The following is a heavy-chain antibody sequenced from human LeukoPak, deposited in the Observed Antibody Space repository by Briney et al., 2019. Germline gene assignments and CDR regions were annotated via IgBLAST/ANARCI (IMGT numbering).Heavy chain of an antibody. CDR2: IYWDDDK. V-gene: IGHV2-5*02. D-gene: IGHD3-10*01. CDR1: GFSLTTSGVG. Sequence: SGPTLVNPTQTLTLTCTFSGFSLTTSGVGVGWIRQPPGKALEWLALIYWDDDKRYSPSLENRLTIAKDTSKNQVVLTLTNMDPVDTATYFCALSRYYGSGNFYVDYWGQGTLVTVSS. J-gene: IGHJ4*02. CDR3: ALSRYYGSGNFYVDY.